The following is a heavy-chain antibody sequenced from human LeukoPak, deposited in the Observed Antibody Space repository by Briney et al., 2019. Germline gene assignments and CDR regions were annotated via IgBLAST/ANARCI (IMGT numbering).Heavy chain of an antibody. D-gene: IGHD3-3*01. CDR2: INPSGGST. Sequence: ASVKVSCKASGYTFTSYYMHWVRQAPGQGPEWMGIINPSGGSTSYAQKFQGGVTMTRDTSTSTVYMELSSLRSEDTAVYYCARDYDFWSGYSALYGMDVWGQGTTVIVSS. J-gene: IGHJ6*02. CDR3: ARDYDFWSGYSALYGMDV. V-gene: IGHV1-46*01. CDR1: GYTFTSYY.